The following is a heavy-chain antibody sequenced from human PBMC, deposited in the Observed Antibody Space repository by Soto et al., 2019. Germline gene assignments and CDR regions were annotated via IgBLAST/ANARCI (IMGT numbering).Heavy chain of an antibody. CDR2: ISDSGDIT. D-gene: IGHD6-6*01. V-gene: IGHV3-23*01. CDR3: AKQWVTSITDRHPRFDY. CDR1: EFTFSTYA. Sequence: GALRVSCPDPEFTFSTYAMTWVRQAPGRGLQWVATISDSGDITYYADSVKVRFTISRDNSRNTLYLQMNNLRAEDTALYYCAKQWVTSITDRHPRFDYWGRGTLVTVSS. J-gene: IGHJ4*02.